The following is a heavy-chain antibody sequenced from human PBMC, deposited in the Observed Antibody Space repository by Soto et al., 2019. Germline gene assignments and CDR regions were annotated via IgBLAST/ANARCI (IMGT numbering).Heavy chain of an antibody. CDR1: GFPFSSYG. CDR2: ISYDGTNQ. J-gene: IGHJ4*02. CDR3: ACGQYYFDY. D-gene: IGHD2-21*01. V-gene: IGHV3-30*03. Sequence: QVQLVESGGGVVQPGRSLRLSCAASGFPFSSYGMHWVRQAPGKGLDWVALISYDGTNQYYADSVKGRFTVSRDNSKNSLCRHMNLLRAEDTAVYYCACGQYYFDYCGQGTLVSVSS.